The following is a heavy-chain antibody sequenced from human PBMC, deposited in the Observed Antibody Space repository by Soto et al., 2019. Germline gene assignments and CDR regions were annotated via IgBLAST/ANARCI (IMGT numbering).Heavy chain of an antibody. J-gene: IGHJ4*02. D-gene: IGHD6-25*01. V-gene: IGHV3-23*01. CDR3: AKFFGETGGSSGWPWTFHY. CDR2: ISGSGGTT. CDR1: GFTFSSYA. Sequence: EVQLLESGGGLVQPGRSLRLSCAASGFTFSSYAMSWVRQAPGKGLEWVSAISGSGGTTYYAASVKGWFTISRDNSKNTLFMQMNSLRAEDTAVYYCAKFFGETGGSSGWPWTFHYWGQGTLVNVSS.